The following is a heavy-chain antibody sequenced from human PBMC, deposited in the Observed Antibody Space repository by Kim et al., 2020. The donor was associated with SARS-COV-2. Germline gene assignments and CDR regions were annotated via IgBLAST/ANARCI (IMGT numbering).Heavy chain of an antibody. V-gene: IGHV4-59*01. CDR3: ARADFWSGPNWFDP. J-gene: IGHJ5*02. Sequence: TPTLKSSVTISVDTSKNQFSLKLSSVTAADSAVYYCARADFWSGPNWFDPWGQGTLVTVSS. D-gene: IGHD3-3*01.